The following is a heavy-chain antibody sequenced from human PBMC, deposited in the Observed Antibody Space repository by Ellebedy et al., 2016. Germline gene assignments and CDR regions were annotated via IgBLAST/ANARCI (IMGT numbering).Heavy chain of an antibody. Sequence: GGSLRLSCAASGITLRSYWMNWVRQAPGKGLEWVANIRQDGSEKYYVDSVKGRFTISGDNAKNSLYLQMNSLRAEDTAVYYCASGNSTIDYWGQGTLVTVSS. CDR3: ASGNSTIDY. J-gene: IGHJ4*02. D-gene: IGHD2-2*01. CDR1: GITLRSYW. V-gene: IGHV3-7*01. CDR2: IRQDGSEK.